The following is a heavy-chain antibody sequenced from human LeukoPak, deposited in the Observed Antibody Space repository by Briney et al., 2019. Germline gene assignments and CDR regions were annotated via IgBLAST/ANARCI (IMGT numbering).Heavy chain of an antibody. Sequence: ASVKVSCKASGYTFTGYYMHWVRQAPGQGLEWMGRINPNSGGTNYAQKFQGRVTMIRDTSISTAYMELSRLRSDDTAVYYCARIYSGSSARHFDYWGQGNVVTVSS. D-gene: IGHD1-26*01. V-gene: IGHV1-2*06. CDR3: ARIYSGSSARHFDY. CDR1: GYTFTGYY. J-gene: IGHJ4*02. CDR2: INPNSGGT.